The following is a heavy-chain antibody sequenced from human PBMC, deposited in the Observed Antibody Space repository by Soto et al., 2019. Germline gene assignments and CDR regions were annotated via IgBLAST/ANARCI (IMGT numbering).Heavy chain of an antibody. D-gene: IGHD3-3*01. CDR2: ISWNSYSI. CDR3: ARSWSDSTSGRVDV. V-gene: IGHV3-9*01. Sequence: EVQLVESGGGLVHPGRSLRLSCVASGFRFEDHVMNWVRQAPGKGLEWVGHISWNSYSIGYGGSVRGRFTISRDNAKNPLYLQMNSLRPEDTALYYCARSWSDSTSGRVDVWGQGTTGTVSS. CDR1: GFRFEDHV. J-gene: IGHJ6*02.